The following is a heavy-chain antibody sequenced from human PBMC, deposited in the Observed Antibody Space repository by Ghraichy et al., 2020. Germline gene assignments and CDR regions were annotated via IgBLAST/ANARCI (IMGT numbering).Heavy chain of an antibody. CDR3: AHIYGMVATSPWFDY. V-gene: IGHV2-5*02. D-gene: IGHD5-12*01. CDR2: IYWDDDK. Sequence: SGPTLVKPTQTLTLTCTFSGFSLSTSGVGVGWIRQPPGKALEWLALIYWDDDKRYSPSLKSRLTITKDTSKNQVVLTMTNMDPVDTATYYCAHIYGMVATSPWFDYWGQGTLVTVSS. CDR1: GFSLSTSGVG. J-gene: IGHJ4*02.